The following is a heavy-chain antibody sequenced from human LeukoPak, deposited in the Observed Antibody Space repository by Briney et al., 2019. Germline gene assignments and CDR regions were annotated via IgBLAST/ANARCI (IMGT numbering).Heavy chain of an antibody. Sequence: GGSLRLSCAASGFTFSSYSMNWVRQAPGKGLEWVSSISSSSSYIYYADSVKGRFTISRDNAKNPLYLQMNSLRAEDTAVYYCARDMYSGSYLYYFDCWGQGTLVTVSS. CDR3: ARDMYSGSYLYYFDC. V-gene: IGHV3-21*01. D-gene: IGHD1-26*01. J-gene: IGHJ4*02. CDR1: GFTFSSYS. CDR2: ISSSSSYI.